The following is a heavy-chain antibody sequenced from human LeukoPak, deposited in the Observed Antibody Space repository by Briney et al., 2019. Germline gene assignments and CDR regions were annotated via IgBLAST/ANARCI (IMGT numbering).Heavy chain of an antibody. CDR2: INHSGST. CDR1: GGSFSGYS. D-gene: IGHD3-10*01. V-gene: IGHV4-34*01. CDR3: ARPDSSGSPFDY. Sequence: PSETLSLTCAVYGGSFSGYSWSWIRQPPGKGLEWIGEINHSGSTNYNPSLKSRVTISVDTSKNQFSLKLSSVTAADTAVYYCARPDSSGSPFDYWGQGTLVTVSS. J-gene: IGHJ4*02.